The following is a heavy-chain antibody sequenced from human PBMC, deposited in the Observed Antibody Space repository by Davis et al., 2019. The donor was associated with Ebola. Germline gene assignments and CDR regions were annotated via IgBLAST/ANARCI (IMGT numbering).Heavy chain of an antibody. D-gene: IGHD1-26*01. J-gene: IGHJ4*02. CDR1: GFTFGDYT. CDR2: INGDRGRI. CDR3: AKAKFSGSALIGH. Sequence: GESLKISCATSGFTFGDYTMHWVRQAPGKGLEWVSFINGDRGRIDYADSVKGQFTISGDNSKNSLYLQMNSLTTEDTALYYCAKAKFSGSALIGHWGQGTLVTVSS. V-gene: IGHV3-43*02.